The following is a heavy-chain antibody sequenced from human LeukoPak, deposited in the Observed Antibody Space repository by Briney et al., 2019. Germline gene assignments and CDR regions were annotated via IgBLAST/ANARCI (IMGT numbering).Heavy chain of an antibody. D-gene: IGHD2-15*01. CDR3: VKDVGGSAFYEY. V-gene: IGHV3-30-3*01. CDR1: GFTFSSYA. Sequence: GGSLRLSCAASGFTFSSYAMHWVRQAPGKGLEWVAVISYDGSNKYYADSVKGRFTISRDNSKNTLYLQMNSLRAEDTAVYYCVKDVGGSAFYEYWGQGTLVTVSS. CDR2: ISYDGSNK. J-gene: IGHJ4*02.